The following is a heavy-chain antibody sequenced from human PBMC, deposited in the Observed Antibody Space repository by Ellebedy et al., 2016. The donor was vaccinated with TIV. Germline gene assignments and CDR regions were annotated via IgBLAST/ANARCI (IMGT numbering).Heavy chain of an antibody. CDR2: IKTKVDGGTT. V-gene: IGHV3-15*07. D-gene: IGHD2-15*01. Sequence: GESLKISXVASGFTFRNVWMHWVRQAPGKGLEWVGRIKTKVDGGTTDYATPVKGRFTISRDDSKKTVYLQMNSLKIEDTAVYYCSTDPCSGGSWQYYYYGMDVWGQGTTVTVSS. CDR3: STDPCSGGSWQYYYYGMDV. CDR1: GFTFRNVW. J-gene: IGHJ6*02.